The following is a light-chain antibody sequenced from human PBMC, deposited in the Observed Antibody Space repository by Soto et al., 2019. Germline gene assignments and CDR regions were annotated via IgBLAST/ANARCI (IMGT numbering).Light chain of an antibody. V-gene: IGLV4-69*01. Sequence: QTVVTQSPSASASLGASVKLTCTLSSGHSSYAIAWHQQQPEKGPRYLMKLNSDGSHSKGDGIPDRFSGSSSGAERYLTISSLQSEDEADYYCQTWGTGIHVVFGGWTQLTVL. CDR1: SGHSSYA. J-gene: IGLJ2*01. CDR3: QTWGTGIHVV. CDR2: LNSDGSH.